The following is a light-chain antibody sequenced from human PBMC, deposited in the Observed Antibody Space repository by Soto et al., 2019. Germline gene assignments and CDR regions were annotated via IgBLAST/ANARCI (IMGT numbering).Light chain of an antibody. V-gene: IGLV2-14*03. Sequence: QSVLTQPASVSGSPGQSITISCTGTSSDVGAYNYVSWYQHHPGKAPKLMIYDVSNRPSGVSNRFSGSKSGNTASLTISGLQAEDEADYYCNSYRSSSTLVFGGGTKVTVL. CDR2: DVS. CDR1: SSDVGAYNY. J-gene: IGLJ2*01. CDR3: NSYRSSSTLV.